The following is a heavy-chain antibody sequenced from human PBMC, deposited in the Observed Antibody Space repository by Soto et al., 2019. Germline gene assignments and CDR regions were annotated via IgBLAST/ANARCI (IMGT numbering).Heavy chain of an antibody. CDR2: INPETGGT. Sequence: ASVKVSCKASGYTFTGYYVHWVREAPGQGLEWMGWINPETGGTSYSQKFQGRVTLSRDTSINTAYLELSSLRFDDAAVYFCARERFQVISDGMDVWGQGTTVTVSS. D-gene: IGHD2-21*01. CDR1: GYTFTGYY. CDR3: ARERFQVISDGMDV. V-gene: IGHV1-2*02. J-gene: IGHJ6*02.